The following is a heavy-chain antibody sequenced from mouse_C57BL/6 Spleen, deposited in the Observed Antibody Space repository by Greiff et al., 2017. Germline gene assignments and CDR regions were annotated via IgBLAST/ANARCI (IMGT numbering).Heavy chain of an antibody. Sequence: VQLQQPGAELVKPGASVKMSCKASGYTFTSCWITWVKQRPGQGLEWIGDIYPGSGSTNYNEKFKSKATLAVDTTSNTAYMHLSSLTSEDSAVYYGARGDYDEVPVDYWGQGTTLTVSS. CDR3: ARGDYDEVPVDY. D-gene: IGHD2-4*01. J-gene: IGHJ2*01. V-gene: IGHV1-55*01. CDR1: GYTFTSCW. CDR2: IYPGSGST.